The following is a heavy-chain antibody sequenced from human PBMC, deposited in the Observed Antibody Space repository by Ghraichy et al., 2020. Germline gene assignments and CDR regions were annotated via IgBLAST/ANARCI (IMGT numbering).Heavy chain of an antibody. Sequence: ASVKVSCKASGYTFTSYGISWVRQAPGQGLEWMGWISAYNGNTNYAQKLQGRVTMTTDTSTSTAYMELRSLRSDDTAVYYCARDPRPDYSPEYDSSGYLDYWGQGTLVTVSS. CDR1: GYTFTSYG. CDR3: ARDPRPDYSPEYDSSGYLDY. V-gene: IGHV1-18*01. CDR2: ISAYNGNT. J-gene: IGHJ4*02. D-gene: IGHD3-22*01.